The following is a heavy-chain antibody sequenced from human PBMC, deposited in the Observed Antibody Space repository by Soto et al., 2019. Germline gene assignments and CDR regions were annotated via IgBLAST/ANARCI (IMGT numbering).Heavy chain of an antibody. V-gene: IGHV1-18*01. J-gene: IGHJ3*02. CDR3: ARASQYSSGWYVYDAFDI. CDR2: ISAYNGNT. Sequence: ASVKVSCKASGYTFTSYGISWVRRAPGQGLEWMGWISAYNGNTNYAQKLQGRVTMTTDTSTSTAYMELRSLRSDDTAVYYCARASQYSSGWYVYDAFDIWGQGTMVTVSS. CDR1: GYTFTSYG. D-gene: IGHD6-19*01.